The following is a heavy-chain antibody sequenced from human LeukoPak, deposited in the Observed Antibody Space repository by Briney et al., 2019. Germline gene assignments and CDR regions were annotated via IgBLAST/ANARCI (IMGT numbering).Heavy chain of an antibody. J-gene: IGHJ4*02. CDR3: TLPWGSGSYYDY. Sequence: KPGGSLRLSCAASGFTFSNAWLNWVRQAPGKGLEWVGHIKSKTDGGTTDYAAPVKGRFTISRDDSKNTLFLQMNSLKTEDTAAYYCTLPWGSGSYYDYWGQGTLVTVSS. CDR2: IKSKTDGGTT. D-gene: IGHD3-10*01. CDR1: GFTFSNAW. V-gene: IGHV3-15*01.